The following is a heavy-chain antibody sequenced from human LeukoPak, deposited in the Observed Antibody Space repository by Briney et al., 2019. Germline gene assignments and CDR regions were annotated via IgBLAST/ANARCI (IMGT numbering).Heavy chain of an antibody. Sequence: PSETLSLTCAVYGGSFSGYYWSWIRQPPGKGLEWIGEINHSGSTNYSPSLKSRVTISVDTSKNQFSLKLSSVTAADTAVYYCARYCSSTSCYQHAFDIWGQGTMVTVSS. CDR2: INHSGST. J-gene: IGHJ3*02. CDR3: ARYCSSTSCYQHAFDI. CDR1: GGSFSGYY. D-gene: IGHD2-2*01. V-gene: IGHV4-34*01.